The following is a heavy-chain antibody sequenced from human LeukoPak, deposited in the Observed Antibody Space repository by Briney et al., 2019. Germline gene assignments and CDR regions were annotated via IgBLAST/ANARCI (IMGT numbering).Heavy chain of an antibody. V-gene: IGHV1-46*01. CDR3: ARNYNAGYSSGWSDFDY. Sequence: GASVKVSCKASGYTFTSYFMHWVRQAPGQGLEWMGIINPSGGSTTYAQKFQGRVALTRDTSTSTVYMELSSLTSEDTAVYYCARNYNAGYSSGWSDFDYWGQGTLVTVSS. J-gene: IGHJ4*02. D-gene: IGHD6-19*01. CDR1: GYTFTSYF. CDR2: INPSGGST.